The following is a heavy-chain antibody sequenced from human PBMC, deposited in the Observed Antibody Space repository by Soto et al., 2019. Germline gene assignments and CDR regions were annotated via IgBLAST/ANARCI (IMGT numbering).Heavy chain of an antibody. CDR2: IYYSGST. CDR3: ASGPVGYYDSSGYPLNDAFDI. D-gene: IGHD3-22*01. J-gene: IGHJ3*02. V-gene: IGHV4-39*01. Sequence: SETLSLTCTVSGGSISSSSYYWGWIRQPPGKGLEWIGSIYYSGSTYYNPSLKSRVTISVDTSKNQFSLKRSSVTAADTAVYYCASGPVGYYDSSGYPLNDAFDIWGQGTMVTVSS. CDR1: GGSISSSSYY.